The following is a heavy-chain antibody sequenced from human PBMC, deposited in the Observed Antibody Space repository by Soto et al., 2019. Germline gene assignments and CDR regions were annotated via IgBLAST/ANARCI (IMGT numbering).Heavy chain of an antibody. Sequence: QVQLQESGPGLVKPSGTLYLTCAVSGGSFTSKNWWTWVRQPPGQGLEWIGEISRTGSTNYNPSLKSRVTISLDKSENQFSMKVTSLTAADTAVYYCASRDPGTSVDYWGQGTLVTVSS. J-gene: IGHJ4*02. CDR3: ASRDPGTSVDY. CDR1: GGSFTSKNW. V-gene: IGHV4-4*02. D-gene: IGHD1-7*01. CDR2: ISRTGST.